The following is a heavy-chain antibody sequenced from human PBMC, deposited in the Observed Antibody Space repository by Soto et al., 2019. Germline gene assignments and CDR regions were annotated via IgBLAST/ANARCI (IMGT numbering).Heavy chain of an antibody. CDR3: ARGVYYDFWSGNYYYGMDV. CDR1: GGSFSGYY. D-gene: IGHD3-3*01. J-gene: IGHJ6*02. Sequence: PSETLSLTCAVYGGSFSGYYWSWIRQPPGKGLEWIGEINHSGSTNYNPSLKSRVTISVDTSKNQFSLKLSSVTAADTAVYYCARGVYYDFWSGNYYYGMDVWGQGTTVTVSS. CDR2: INHSGST. V-gene: IGHV4-34*01.